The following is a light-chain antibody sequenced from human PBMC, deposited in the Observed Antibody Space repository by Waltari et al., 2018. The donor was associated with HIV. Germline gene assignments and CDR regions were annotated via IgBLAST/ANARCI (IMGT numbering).Light chain of an antibody. CDR3: YSAADKNVL. CDR2: KDT. J-gene: IGLJ2*01. Sequence: SYELTQPSSVSVSPGQTARITCAGDALGNKYARWFQQKPGQAPILVIYKDTERPSGIPERFSGSSSGTTVTLTISGAQVEDEADYFCYSAADKNVLFGGGTKLTVL. V-gene: IGLV3-27*01. CDR1: ALGNKY.